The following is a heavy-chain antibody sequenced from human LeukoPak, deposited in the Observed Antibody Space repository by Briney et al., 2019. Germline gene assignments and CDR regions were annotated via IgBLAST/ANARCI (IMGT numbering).Heavy chain of an antibody. CDR1: GGSFSGYY. CDR3: ARAGCSSTSCRGSYYYGMDV. J-gene: IGHJ6*02. Sequence: SETLSLTCAVYGGSFSGYYWSWVRQPPGKGLEWIGEINHSGSTNYNPSLKSRVTISVDTSKNQFSLKLSSVTAADTAAYYCARAGCSSTSCRGSYYYGMDVWGQGTTVTVSS. V-gene: IGHV4-34*01. D-gene: IGHD2-2*01. CDR2: INHSGST.